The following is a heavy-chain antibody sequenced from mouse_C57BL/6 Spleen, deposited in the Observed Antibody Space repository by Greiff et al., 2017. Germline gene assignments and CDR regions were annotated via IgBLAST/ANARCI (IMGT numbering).Heavy chain of an antibody. D-gene: IGHD2-5*01. CDR2: IDPSDSYT. Sequence: VQLQQPGAELVMPGASVKLSCKASVYTFTSYWMHWVKQRPGQGLEWIGEIDPSDSYTNYNQKFKGKSTLTVDKTSSTAYMQLSSLTSEDSAVYYGARPDGYSNYLAWFAYWGQGTLVTVSA. J-gene: IGHJ3*01. V-gene: IGHV1-69*01. CDR1: VYTFTSYW. CDR3: ARPDGYSNYLAWFAY.